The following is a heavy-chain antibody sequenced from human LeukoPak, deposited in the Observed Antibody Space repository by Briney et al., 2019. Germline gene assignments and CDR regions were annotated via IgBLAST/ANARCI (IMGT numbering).Heavy chain of an antibody. CDR3: AKRLVCSGGTCYGGSPEY. J-gene: IGHJ4*02. CDR1: GFTFSSYG. V-gene: IGHV3-30*02. CDR2: IRYHGSET. Sequence: GGSLRLSCAASGFTFSSYGMHWVRQAPGKGLEWVAFIRYHGSETYYVDSVKGRFTVSRDNSKNTLYPQMNSLKVEDTALYYRAKRLVCSGGTCYGGSPEYWGPGTLVTVSS. D-gene: IGHD2-15*01.